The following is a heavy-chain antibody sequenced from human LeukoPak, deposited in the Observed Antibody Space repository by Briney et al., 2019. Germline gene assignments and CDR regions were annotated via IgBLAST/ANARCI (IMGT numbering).Heavy chain of an antibody. D-gene: IGHD6-19*01. CDR2: IYPGDSDT. J-gene: IGHJ6*02. V-gene: IGHV5-51*01. CDR3: ARLDSAGYSSGWYGMDV. CDR1: GYSFTSYW. Sequence: GESLKISCKGSGYSFTSYWIGWVRQMPGKGLEWMGIIYPGDSDTRYSPSFQGQVTISADKSISTAHLQWSSLKASDTAMYYCARLDSAGYSSGWYGMDVWGQGTTVTVSS.